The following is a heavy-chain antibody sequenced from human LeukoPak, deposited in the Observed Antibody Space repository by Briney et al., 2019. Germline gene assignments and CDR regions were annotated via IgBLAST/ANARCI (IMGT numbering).Heavy chain of an antibody. CDR3: ARGRITIFGVVIGNYYYYMDV. CDR1: GFTFSDYN. CDR2: ISYDGSNK. Sequence: PGGSLRLSCAASGFTFSDYNMHWVRQAPGKGLEWVAVISYDGSNKYYADSVKGRFTISRDNAKNSLYLQMNSLRAEDTAVYYCARGRITIFGVVIGNYYYYMDVWGKGTTVTVSS. V-gene: IGHV3-30*03. J-gene: IGHJ6*03. D-gene: IGHD3-3*01.